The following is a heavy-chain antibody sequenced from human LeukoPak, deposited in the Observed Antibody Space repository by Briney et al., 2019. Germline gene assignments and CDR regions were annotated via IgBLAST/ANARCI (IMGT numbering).Heavy chain of an antibody. CDR1: GFTFSSYA. J-gene: IGHJ4*02. Sequence: SGGSLRLSCAASGFTFSSYAMHWVRQAPGKGLEWVAVISYDGSNKYYADSVKGRFTISRDNSKNTLYLQMNSLRAEDTAVYYCAKEWLVRVIDYWGQGTLVTVSS. V-gene: IGHV3-30-3*01. D-gene: IGHD6-19*01. CDR3: AKEWLVRVIDY. CDR2: ISYDGSNK.